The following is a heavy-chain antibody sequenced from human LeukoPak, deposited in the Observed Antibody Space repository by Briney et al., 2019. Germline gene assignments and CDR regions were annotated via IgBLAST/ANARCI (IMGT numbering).Heavy chain of an antibody. V-gene: IGHV3-48*01. J-gene: IGHJ4*02. CDR1: GFIFASYG. Sequence: GGFLRLSCSASGFIFASYGMNGVPRAPGKGLRWVSYISAGSSNTYYADSVKGRFTISRDDADNSLHLQMNSLSAEDTAVYYCARDAVQAGTPFYFDFWGQGALVTVSS. CDR2: ISAGSSNT. CDR3: ARDAVQAGTPFYFDF. D-gene: IGHD2-15*01.